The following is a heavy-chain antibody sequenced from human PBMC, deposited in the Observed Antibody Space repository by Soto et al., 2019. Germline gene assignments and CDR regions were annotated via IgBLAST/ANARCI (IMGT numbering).Heavy chain of an antibody. D-gene: IGHD3-10*01. CDR3: ARGLRYYGSGSYRQRWFDP. J-gene: IGHJ5*02. CDR1: GGSISSGGYY. V-gene: IGHV4-34*01. CDR2: INHSGST. Sequence: SETLSLTCAVSGGSISSGGYYWSWIRQPPGKGLEWIGEINHSGSTNYNPSLKSRVTISVDTSKNQFSLKLSSVTAADTAVYYCARGLRYYGSGSYRQRWFDPWGQGTLVTVSS.